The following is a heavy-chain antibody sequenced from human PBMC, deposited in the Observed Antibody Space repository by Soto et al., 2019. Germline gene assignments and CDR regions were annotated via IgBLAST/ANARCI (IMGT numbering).Heavy chain of an antibody. CDR3: ARDPRPSGYDRHMDV. CDR2: ISYDGGNT. D-gene: IGHD5-12*01. J-gene: IGHJ6*02. Sequence: QEKLVESGGGVVQPGGSLRLSCEASGFMFSSYALHWVRQAPGKGLEWLAIISYDGGNTYYADSVKGRFTISRDGSRYTVYLEMDSLRPEDTGVYYCARDPRPSGYDRHMDVWGQGTMVTVS. CDR1: GFMFSSYA. V-gene: IGHV3-30*17.